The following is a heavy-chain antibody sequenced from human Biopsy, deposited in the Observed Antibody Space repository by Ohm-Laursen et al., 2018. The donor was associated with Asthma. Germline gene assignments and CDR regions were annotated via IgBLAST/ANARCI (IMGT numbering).Heavy chain of an antibody. V-gene: IGHV4-30-4*08. CDR2: THHSGYT. CDR3: ARGWNCGGDCYSLDY. Sequence: SQTLSLTCNVSSDSIIIGGHYWSWIRQTPGKGLEWLGDTHHSGYTNYNPSLSSRLTLSVDTSKNQFSLRLTSVTAADTAVYYCARGWNCGGDCYSLDYWGQGTLVTVSS. CDR1: SDSIIIGGHY. D-gene: IGHD2-21*02. J-gene: IGHJ4*02.